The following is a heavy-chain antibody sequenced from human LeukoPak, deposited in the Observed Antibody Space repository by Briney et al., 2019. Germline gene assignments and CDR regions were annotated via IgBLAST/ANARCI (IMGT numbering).Heavy chain of an antibody. V-gene: IGHV4-38-2*01. J-gene: IGHJ4*02. Sequence: SETLSLTCAVSEYSISSGNYWGWIRQPPGKGLEWIGSVYHSGSTHYSPSLKSRVTISVDTSKNQFSLKLRSVTAADTAVYYCARNDSSGYFDYWGQGPLVTVSS. CDR3: ARNDSSGYFDY. CDR2: VYHSGST. D-gene: IGHD3-22*01. CDR1: EYSISSGNY.